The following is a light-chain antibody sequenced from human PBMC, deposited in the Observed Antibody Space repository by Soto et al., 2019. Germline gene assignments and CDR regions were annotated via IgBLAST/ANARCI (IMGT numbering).Light chain of an antibody. Sequence: QSALTQPRSLSGSPGQSVTISCTGPTIGAHSFVSWYQDRPDKVPKLLIYDVSQRPSGIPGRFSGSRSANTASLTISGLQADDAAAYYCCSYTGNKVFVFGTGTKVTVL. CDR3: CSYTGNKVFV. CDR2: DVS. V-gene: IGLV2-11*01. J-gene: IGLJ1*01. CDR1: TIGAHSF.